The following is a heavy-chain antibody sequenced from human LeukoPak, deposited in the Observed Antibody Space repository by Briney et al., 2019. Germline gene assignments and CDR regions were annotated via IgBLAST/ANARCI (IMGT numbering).Heavy chain of an antibody. Sequence: PSETLSLTCAVYGGSFSGYYWSWIRQPPGKGLEWIGEINHSGSTNYNPSLKSRVTISVDTSKNQFSLKLSSVTAADTAVYYCARGLGGYSYARQPFDYWGQGTLVTVSS. D-gene: IGHD5-18*01. J-gene: IGHJ4*02. V-gene: IGHV4-34*01. CDR1: GGSFSGYY. CDR2: INHSGST. CDR3: ARGLGGYSYARQPFDY.